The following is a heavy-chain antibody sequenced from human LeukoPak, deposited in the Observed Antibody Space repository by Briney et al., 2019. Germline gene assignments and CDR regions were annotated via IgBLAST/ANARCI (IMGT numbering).Heavy chain of an antibody. CDR2: IYYSGSA. J-gene: IGHJ4*02. CDR1: GGCISNGDYY. Sequence: SETLSLTCSVSGGCISNGDYYWSWIRQHPEKGLEWIGYIYYSGSAYYNPSLKGRVTVSIDTTKNQFSLRLSSVTAADTAVYYCARADFRGGYFASFDYWGQGTLVTVSS. CDR3: ARADFRGGYFASFDY. V-gene: IGHV4-31*03. D-gene: IGHD3-3*01.